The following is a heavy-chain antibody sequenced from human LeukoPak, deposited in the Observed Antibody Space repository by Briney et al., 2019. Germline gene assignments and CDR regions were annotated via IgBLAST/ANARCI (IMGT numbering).Heavy chain of an antibody. CDR1: GYTFTASY. J-gene: IGHJ5*02. CDR2: INPDSGET. CDR3: ARVLGSRVDP. Sequence: ASVKVSCKTSGYTFTASYMHWVPQAPGQGLEWMGWINPDSGETIYAPKFQGRVTMTRDTSISTAYMEVTRLTSDDTAIYYCARVLGSRVDPWGQGTLVTVSS. V-gene: IGHV1-2*02.